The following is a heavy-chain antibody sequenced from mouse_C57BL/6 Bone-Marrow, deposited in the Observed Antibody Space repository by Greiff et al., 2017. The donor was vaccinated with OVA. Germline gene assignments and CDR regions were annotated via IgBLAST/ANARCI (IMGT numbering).Heavy chain of an antibody. Sequence: LVESGAELARPGASVKMSCKASGYTFTSYTMHWVKQRPGQGLEWIGYINPSSGYTKYNQKFKDKATLTADKSSSTAYMQLSSLTSEDSAVYYCARRGLGQYYFDYWGQGTTLTVSS. V-gene: IGHV1-4*01. CDR1: GYTFTSYT. D-gene: IGHD4-1*01. CDR2: INPSSGYT. J-gene: IGHJ2*01. CDR3: ARRGLGQYYFDY.